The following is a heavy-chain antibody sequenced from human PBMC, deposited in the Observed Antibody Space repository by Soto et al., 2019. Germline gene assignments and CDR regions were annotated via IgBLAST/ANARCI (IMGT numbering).Heavy chain of an antibody. V-gene: IGHV3-33*01. CDR3: ARDVTVSGYFDY. Sequence: QVQLVESGGGVVQPGRSLRLSCAASGFTFSSYGMHWARQAPGKGLEWVAVIWYDGSNKYYADSVKGRFTISRDNSKNTLYLQMNSLRAEDTAVYYCARDVTVSGYFDYWGQGTLVTVSS. CDR2: IWYDGSNK. J-gene: IGHJ4*02. CDR1: GFTFSSYG. D-gene: IGHD4-17*01.